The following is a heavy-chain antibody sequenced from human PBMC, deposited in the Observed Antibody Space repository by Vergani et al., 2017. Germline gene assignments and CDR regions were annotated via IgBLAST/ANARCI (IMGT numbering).Heavy chain of an antibody. Sequence: QLQLQESGPGLVKPSETLSLTCTVSGGSISSSSYYWGWIRQPPGKGLEWIGSIYYSGSTYYNPSLKSRVTISVDTSKNQFSLKLSSVTAADTAVYYCARRRKIYYGSGTHPNVFDYWGQGTLVTVSS. CDR2: IYYSGST. CDR3: ARRRKIYYGSGTHPNVFDY. J-gene: IGHJ4*02. CDR1: GGSISSSSYY. V-gene: IGHV4-39*07. D-gene: IGHD3-10*01.